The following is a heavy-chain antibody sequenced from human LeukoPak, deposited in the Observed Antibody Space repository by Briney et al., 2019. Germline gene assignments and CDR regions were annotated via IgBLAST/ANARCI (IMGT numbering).Heavy chain of an antibody. J-gene: IGHJ4*02. CDR1: GVSISSSSYY. CDR3: ANWGLLAYDSSGYSDY. D-gene: IGHD3-22*01. V-gene: IGHV4-39*01. Sequence: SETLTLTCTVSGVSISSSSYYWGRIRQPPGKGLEWIGSIYYSGSTYDNPSLKSRATISVDTSKNQFSLKLSSVTAADTAVYYCANWGLLAYDSSGYSDYWGQGTLVTVSS. CDR2: IYYSGST.